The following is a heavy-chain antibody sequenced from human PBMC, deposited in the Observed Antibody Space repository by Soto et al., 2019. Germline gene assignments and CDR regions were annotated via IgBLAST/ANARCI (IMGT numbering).Heavy chain of an antibody. J-gene: IGHJ4*02. CDR2: IWYDGSNK. CDR1: GFTFSLYG. V-gene: IGHV3-33*01. CDR3: ARGRSHLGELSFEY. Sequence: GGSLRLSCTAAGFTFSLYGIHWVRQAPGKEQDWVAVIWYDGSNKYYADSVKGRVTITRDNSKNTLYLQMNSLRAEGTAVYYCARGRSHLGELSFEYWGQGAMVTVSS. D-gene: IGHD3-16*02.